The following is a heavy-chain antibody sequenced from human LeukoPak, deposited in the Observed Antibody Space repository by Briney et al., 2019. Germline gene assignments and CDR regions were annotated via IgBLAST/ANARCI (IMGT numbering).Heavy chain of an antibody. J-gene: IGHJ6*02. CDR3: TTRRVPAATPAHLMDD. V-gene: IGHV3-15*01. CDR2: IKSKTDGGTT. CDR1: GFTFSNGW. D-gene: IGHD2-15*01. Sequence: GGSLRLSCAASGFTFSNGWMSWVRQAPGKGLEWVGRIKSKTDGGTTDYAAPVKGRFTISRDDSKTTLYLQMNSLKTEDTAVYYCTTRRVPAATPAHLMDDWGQGTPVTVSS.